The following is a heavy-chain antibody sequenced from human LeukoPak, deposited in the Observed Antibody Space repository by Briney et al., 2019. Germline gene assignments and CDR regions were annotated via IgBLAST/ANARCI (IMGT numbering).Heavy chain of an antibody. CDR3: AKSSPPPLRY. CDR2: ISGSGSGGST. J-gene: IGHJ4*02. V-gene: IGHV3-23*01. Sequence: GGSLRLSCAASGFIFSDYAMHWVRQSPGKGLEWVSAISGSGSGGSTYYADSVKGRFTISRDNSKNTLYLQMNSLRAEDTVVYYCAKSSPPPLRYWGQGTLVTVSS. CDR1: GFIFSDYA.